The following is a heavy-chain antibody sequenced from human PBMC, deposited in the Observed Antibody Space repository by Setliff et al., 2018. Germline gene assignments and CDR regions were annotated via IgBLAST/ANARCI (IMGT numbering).Heavy chain of an antibody. CDR2: ITDDGGTT. Sequence: PGGSLSLSCTTSGFTFFSYTMNWVRQAPGKGLEWVSAITDDGGTTHYAGSVKCRFTIARDNSNSTLYLQMNSLRVEDTALYYCAKSSGSSSSTNLEYLGPGTLVTVSS. CDR3: AKSSGSSSSTNLEY. J-gene: IGHJ4*02. CDR1: GFTFFSYT. V-gene: IGHV3-23*01. D-gene: IGHD6-6*01.